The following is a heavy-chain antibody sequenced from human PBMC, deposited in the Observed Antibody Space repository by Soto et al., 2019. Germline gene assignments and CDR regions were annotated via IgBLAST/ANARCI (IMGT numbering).Heavy chain of an antibody. CDR3: AKDLPRYFDWLLETDNWFDP. D-gene: IGHD3-9*01. J-gene: IGHJ5*02. CDR2: ISGSGGST. V-gene: IGHV3-23*01. Sequence: PGGSLRLSCAASGFTFSSYAMSWVRQAPGKGLEWVSAISGSGGSTYYADSVKGRFTISRDNSKNTLYLQMNSLRAEDTAVYYCAKDLPRYFDWLLETDNWFDPWGQGTLVTVSS. CDR1: GFTFSSYA.